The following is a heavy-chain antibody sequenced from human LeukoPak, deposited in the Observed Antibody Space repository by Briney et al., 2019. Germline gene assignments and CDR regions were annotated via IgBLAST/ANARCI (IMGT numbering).Heavy chain of an antibody. D-gene: IGHD3-22*01. V-gene: IGHV4-34*01. CDR3: ARARSSGYYPLNY. J-gene: IGHJ4*02. CDR2: INHSGST. CDR1: GGPFNGYY. Sequence: PSETLSLTCAVYGGPFNGYYWTWIRQPPGKGLEWIGEINHSGSTNYNPSLKSRVTISVDTSKNQFSLKLSSVTAADTAVYYCARARSSGYYPLNYWGQGTLVTVSS.